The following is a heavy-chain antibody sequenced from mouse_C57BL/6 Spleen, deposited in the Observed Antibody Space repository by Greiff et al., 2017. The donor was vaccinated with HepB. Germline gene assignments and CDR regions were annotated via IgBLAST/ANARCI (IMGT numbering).Heavy chain of an antibody. V-gene: IGHV1-80*01. Sequence: QVQLQQSGAELVKPGASVKISCKASGYAFSSYWMNWVKQRPGKGLEWIGQIYPGDGDTNYNGKFKGKATLTADKSSSTAYMQLSSLTSEDSAVYFCAREINYYYFDYWGQGTTLTVSS. CDR3: AREINYYYFDY. D-gene: IGHD2-1*01. J-gene: IGHJ2*01. CDR1: GYAFSSYW. CDR2: IYPGDGDT.